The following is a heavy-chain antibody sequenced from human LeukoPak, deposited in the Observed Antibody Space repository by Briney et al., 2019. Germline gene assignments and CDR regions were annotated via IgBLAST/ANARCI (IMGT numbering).Heavy chain of an antibody. V-gene: IGHV3-23*01. D-gene: IGHD5-12*01. J-gene: IGHJ4*02. CDR3: AKTSRENSAYDSPFDY. Sequence: PGGSLRLSCAASGFTFSTYAMSWVRQAPGKGLEWVSAVRGSGSDTYYADSVKGRFTISRDNSKNTLHLQMNSLRAEDTAIYYCAKTSRENSAYDSPFDYWGQGTLVTVSS. CDR1: GFTFSTYA. CDR2: VRGSGSDT.